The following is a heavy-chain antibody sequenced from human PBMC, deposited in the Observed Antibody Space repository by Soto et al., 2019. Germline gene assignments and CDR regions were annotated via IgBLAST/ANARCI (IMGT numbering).Heavy chain of an antibody. CDR2: ISYDGSNK. V-gene: IGHV3-30-3*01. Sequence: QVQLVESGAGVVQPGSSLRLSCAASGFTFSSYAMRWVRQAPGKGLEWVAVISYDGSNKYYADSVKGRFTISRDNSKNTLNLQMNSLRAEDKAVYYCARGLGIAVAGRLGAWGQGTLVTVSS. D-gene: IGHD6-19*01. CDR1: GFTFSSYA. J-gene: IGHJ5*02. CDR3: ARGLGIAVAGRLGA.